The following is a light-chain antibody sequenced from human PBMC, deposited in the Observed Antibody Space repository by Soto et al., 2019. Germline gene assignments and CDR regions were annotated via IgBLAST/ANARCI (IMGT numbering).Light chain of an antibody. CDR2: GAS. V-gene: IGKV3-20*01. CDR3: QQYGTSPLT. Sequence: EIVLTQSPGTLSLSPGERATLSCRASQSVSGSYLAWYQQKPGQAPRLFIYGASSRATGIPDRFSGSGSGTDFTLTISRLEPEDVAVYYCQQYGTSPLTFGGGTKVEIK. CDR1: QSVSGSY. J-gene: IGKJ4*01.